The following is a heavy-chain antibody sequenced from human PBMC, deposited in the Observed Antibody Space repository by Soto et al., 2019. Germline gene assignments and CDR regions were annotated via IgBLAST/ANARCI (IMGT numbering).Heavy chain of an antibody. CDR1: GGSFSGYY. Sequence: QVQLQQWGAGLLKPSETLSLTCAVYGGSFSGYYWSWIRQPPGQGLEWIGEINHSGSTNYNPSLKSRVTISVDTSKNQFSLKLSSVTAADTAVYYCARLGVVVITSYYYGMDVWGQGTTVTVSS. CDR3: ARLGVVVITSYYYGMDV. CDR2: INHSGST. V-gene: IGHV4-34*01. D-gene: IGHD3-22*01. J-gene: IGHJ6*02.